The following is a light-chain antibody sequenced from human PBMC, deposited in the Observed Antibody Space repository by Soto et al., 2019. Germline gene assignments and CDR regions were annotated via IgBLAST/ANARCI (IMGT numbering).Light chain of an antibody. CDR2: DVS. J-gene: IGKJ1*01. CDR1: QSVSRW. Sequence: DIQMTQSPSTLSAFVGDRVTITCRASQSVSRWLAWYQQKPGKAPKLLIFDVSNLESGVPSRFSGSGFGTEFTLTINSLQPDDSATYYCQQYSTYWTFGQGTKVDIK. V-gene: IGKV1-5*01. CDR3: QQYSTYWT.